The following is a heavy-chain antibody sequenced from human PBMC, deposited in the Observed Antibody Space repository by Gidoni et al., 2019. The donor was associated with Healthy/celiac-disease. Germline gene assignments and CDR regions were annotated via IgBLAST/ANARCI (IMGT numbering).Heavy chain of an antibody. V-gene: IGHV4-59*01. CDR2: IYYSGST. J-gene: IGHJ6*02. Sequence: QVQLQESGPGLVKPSETLSLTCTVSGGSISSYSWSWIRQPPGKGLEWIGYIYYSGSTNYNPSLKSRVTISVDTSKNQFSLKLSSVTAADTAVYYCARTPLWFGELSVYGMDVWGQGTTVTVSS. CDR1: GGSISSYS. D-gene: IGHD3-10*01. CDR3: ARTPLWFGELSVYGMDV.